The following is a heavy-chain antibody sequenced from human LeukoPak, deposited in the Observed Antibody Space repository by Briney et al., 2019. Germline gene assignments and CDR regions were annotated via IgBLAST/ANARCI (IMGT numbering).Heavy chain of an antibody. V-gene: IGHV3-21*01. CDR2: ISSSSSSI. CDR1: GFTFSSYN. Sequence: GGSLRLSCAASGFTFSSYNMNWVRQAPGKGLEWVSSISSSSSSIYYADSVKGRFTISRDNARDSLYLQMNSLRAEDTAVYYCARDMYSSSWYYEGFAFDIWGQGTMVTVSS. J-gene: IGHJ3*02. D-gene: IGHD6-13*01. CDR3: ARDMYSSSWYYEGFAFDI.